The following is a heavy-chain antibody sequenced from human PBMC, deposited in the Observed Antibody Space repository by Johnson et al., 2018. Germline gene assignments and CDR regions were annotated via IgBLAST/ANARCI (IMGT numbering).Heavy chain of an antibody. Sequence: VQLVQSGGGLVQPGRSLRLSCAASGFTFDDYAMHWVRQAPGKGLEWVSGISWNSGSIGYADSVKGRFSISRDNAKNSLYLQMNSLRAEDTAVYYCARDPRLNDWGAFDIWGQGTMVTVSS. J-gene: IGHJ3*02. CDR2: ISWNSGSI. D-gene: IGHD3-9*01. V-gene: IGHV3-9*01. CDR1: GFTFDDYA. CDR3: ARDPRLNDWGAFDI.